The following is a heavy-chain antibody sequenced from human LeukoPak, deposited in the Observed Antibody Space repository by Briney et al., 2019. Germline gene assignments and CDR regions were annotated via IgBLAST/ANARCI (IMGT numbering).Heavy chain of an antibody. CDR3: AREAGPFDY. CDR2: ISGSGDST. D-gene: IGHD6-13*01. V-gene: IGHV3-23*01. CDR1: GFTFSNYA. Sequence: GGSLRLSCAAYGFTFSNYAMSWVRQAPGKGLEWVSAISGSGDSTYHADSVKGRLTISRDNSKNTLYLQMNSLRAEDTAVYYCAREAGPFDYWGLGTLVTVSS. J-gene: IGHJ4*02.